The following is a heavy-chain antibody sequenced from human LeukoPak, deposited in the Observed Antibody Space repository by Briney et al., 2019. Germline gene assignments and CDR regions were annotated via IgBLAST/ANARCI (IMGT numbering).Heavy chain of an antibody. V-gene: IGHV1-8*01. Sequence: ASVKVSCKASGYTFTSYDINWVRQATGQGLEWMGWMNPNSGNTGYAQKFQGRVTMTRNTSISTAYMELSSLRSEDTAVYYCARVALLGPPPPGSYGMDVWGQGTTVTVSS. CDR1: GYTFTSYD. CDR2: MNPNSGNT. D-gene: IGHD7-27*01. J-gene: IGHJ6*02. CDR3: ARVALLGPPPPGSYGMDV.